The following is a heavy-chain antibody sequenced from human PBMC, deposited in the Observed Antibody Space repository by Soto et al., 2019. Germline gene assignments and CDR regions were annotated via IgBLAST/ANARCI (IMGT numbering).Heavy chain of an antibody. CDR3: AKKGLGSLATYCSTGDCDYAFDI. J-gene: IGHJ3*02. D-gene: IGHD2-15*01. CDR2: ISGGGDGT. V-gene: IGHV3-23*01. Sequence: EVQLLESGGGVVQPGGSLRLSCAASGFTFGNYAMIWVRQAPGKGLEWVSTISGGGDGTYYADSVRGRFTISRENSRNTVYLQMNSLRAEDTAVYYCAKKGLGSLATYCSTGDCDYAFDIWGQGTMVTVSS. CDR1: GFTFGNYA.